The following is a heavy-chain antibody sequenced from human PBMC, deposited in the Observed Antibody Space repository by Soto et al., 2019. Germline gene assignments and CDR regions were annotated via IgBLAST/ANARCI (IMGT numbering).Heavy chain of an antibody. J-gene: IGHJ4*02. CDR2: INSDGSST. CDR1: GFTFSSYW. CDR3: AKVSCSGGRCYPVPLDY. D-gene: IGHD2-15*01. V-gene: IGHV3-74*01. Sequence: PGGSLRLSCAASGFTFSSYWMHWVRQAPGKGLVWVSRINSDGSSTSYADSVKGRFTISRDNSKNTLYLQMNSLRAEDTAVYYCAKVSCSGGRCYPVPLDYWGQGTLVTSPQ.